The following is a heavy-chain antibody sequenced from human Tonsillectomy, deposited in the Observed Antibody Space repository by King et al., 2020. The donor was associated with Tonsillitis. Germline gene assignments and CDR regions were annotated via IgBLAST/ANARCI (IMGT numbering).Heavy chain of an antibody. CDR1: GFTVSNNY. Sequence: VQLVESGGDLVQPGGSLRLSCAASGFTVSNNYMTWVRQAPGKGLEWVSVIYSGGSTFYADSVKGRFTIFRDTSKNTLYLQMNSLRVEDTAVYYCARDPGGYAGYWGQGTLVTVSS. CDR3: ARDPGGYAGY. J-gene: IGHJ4*02. D-gene: IGHD2-2*01. CDR2: IYSGGST. V-gene: IGHV3-66*01.